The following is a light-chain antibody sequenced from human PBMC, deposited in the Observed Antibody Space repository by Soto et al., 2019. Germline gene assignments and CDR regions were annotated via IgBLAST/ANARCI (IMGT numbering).Light chain of an antibody. V-gene: IGKV3D-20*02. Sequence: IMLSQSPGTLSLSPGERATLPCRASQSVRSDYLAWYQQKPGQAPRLHIYGASTRATGIPDRFSGSGSGTDFTLTISSLEPEDFAVYYCQQRTNWPPITFGQGTRLEI. J-gene: IGKJ5*01. CDR1: QSVRSDY. CDR3: QQRTNWPPIT. CDR2: GAS.